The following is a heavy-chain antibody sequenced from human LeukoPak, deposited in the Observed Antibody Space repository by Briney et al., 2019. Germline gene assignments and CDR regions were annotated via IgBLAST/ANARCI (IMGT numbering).Heavy chain of an antibody. CDR3: ARDGFWSGYYRWFDP. CDR2: IYYSGST. J-gene: IGHJ5*02. D-gene: IGHD3-3*01. Sequence: PSQTLSLTCTVSGGSISSGDYYWSWIRQPPGKGLEWIGYIYYSGSTYYNPSLKSRVTISVDTSKNQFSLKLSSVTAADTAVYYCARDGFWSGYYRWFDPWGQGTLVTVSS. CDR1: GGSISSGDYY. V-gene: IGHV4-30-4*08.